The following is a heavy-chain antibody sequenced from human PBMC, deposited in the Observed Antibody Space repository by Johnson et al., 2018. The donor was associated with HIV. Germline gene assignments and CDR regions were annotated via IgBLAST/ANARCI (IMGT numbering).Heavy chain of an antibody. CDR1: GFTFSSYA. J-gene: IGHJ3*02. CDR2: ISSDGSNE. CDR3: VKERQLVRSFDI. V-gene: IGHV3-30*04. D-gene: IGHD6-6*01. Sequence: QVQLVESGGGVVQPGRSLRLSCAASGFTFSSYAMHWVRQAPGKGLEWVAVISSDGSNEYYADSVKGRCTVSRDNTKNTLYLQMNSLRPEDTAVYYCVKERQLVRSFDIWGQGTMVAVSS.